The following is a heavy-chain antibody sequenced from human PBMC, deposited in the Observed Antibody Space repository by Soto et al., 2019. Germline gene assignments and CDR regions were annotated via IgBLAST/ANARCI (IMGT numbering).Heavy chain of an antibody. D-gene: IGHD2-2*03. V-gene: IGHV3-23*01. Sequence: EVQLLASGGGLVQPGGSLRLSCEASGFTFSTSAMSWVRQAPGKGLEWVSTISDSGSTYYADSVKGRFTISSDNSKKTLYLQMTSLRAEDTAVLYCAKVWGDAGYCSRTSCLYYFHHWGHGNLVNVSS. CDR2: ISDSGST. J-gene: IGHJ4*01. CDR3: AKVWGDAGYCSRTSCLYYFHH. CDR1: GFTFSTSA.